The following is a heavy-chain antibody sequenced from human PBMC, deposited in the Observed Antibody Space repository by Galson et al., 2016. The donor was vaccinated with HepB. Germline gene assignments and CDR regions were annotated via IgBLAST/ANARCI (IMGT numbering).Heavy chain of an antibody. CDR3: ARGGSGSHPNQHYFYYYALDV. Sequence: SLRLSCAASGSTFNSYSMHWVRQAPGKGLEWVSYISSSSSAIYYADSVKGRFTISRDNAKNSLCLQMSSLRAEDTAVYYCARGGSGSHPNQHYFYYYALDVWGQGTLVTVSS. CDR1: GSTFNSYS. J-gene: IGHJ6*02. V-gene: IGHV3-48*01. CDR2: ISSSSSAI. D-gene: IGHD3-10*01.